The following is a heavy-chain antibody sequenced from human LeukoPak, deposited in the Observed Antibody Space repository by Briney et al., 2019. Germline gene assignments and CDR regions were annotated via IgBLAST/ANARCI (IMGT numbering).Heavy chain of an antibody. V-gene: IGHV3-74*01. D-gene: IGHD3-16*01. CDR3: ARDGAYTIDY. CDR1: GFTFSNHW. J-gene: IGHJ4*02. CDR2: IYNDGSKT. Sequence: GGSLRLSCVASGFTFSNHWMHWVRQTPEKGLVWVSRIYNDGSKTTYADSVKGRFTISRDNAKNTVCLQMNSLRAEDTAVYYCARDGAYTIDYWGQGTLVTISS.